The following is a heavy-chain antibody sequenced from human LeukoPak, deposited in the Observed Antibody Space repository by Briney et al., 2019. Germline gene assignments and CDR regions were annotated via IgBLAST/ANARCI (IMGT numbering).Heavy chain of an antibody. CDR2: INHSGST. J-gene: IGHJ6*03. D-gene: IGHD5-18*01. CDR1: GGSFSGYY. CDR3: ARDVRAVGYTYGPYYYYYMDV. V-gene: IGHV4-34*01. Sequence: SETLSLTCAVYGGSFSGYYWSWIRQPPGKGLEWIGEINHSGSTNYNPSLKSRVTISVDTSKNQFSLKLSSVTAADTAVYYCARDVRAVGYTYGPYYYYYMDVWGKGTTVTISS.